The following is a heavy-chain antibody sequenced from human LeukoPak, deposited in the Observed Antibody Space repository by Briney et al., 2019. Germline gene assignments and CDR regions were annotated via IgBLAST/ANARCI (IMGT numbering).Heavy chain of an antibody. CDR3: AREKTTVTHPYNWFDP. J-gene: IGHJ5*02. Sequence: ASVKVSCKASGYTFTSYYMHWVRQAPGQGLEWMGWINPNSGGTNYAQKFQGRVTMTRDTSISTAYMELSRLRSDDTAVYYCAREKTTVTHPYNWFDPWGQGTLVTVSS. D-gene: IGHD4-17*01. CDR2: INPNSGGT. V-gene: IGHV1-2*02. CDR1: GYTFTSYY.